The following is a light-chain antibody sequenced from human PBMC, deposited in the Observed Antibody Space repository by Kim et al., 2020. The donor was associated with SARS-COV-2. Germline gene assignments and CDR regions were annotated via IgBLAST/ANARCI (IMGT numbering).Light chain of an antibody. Sequence: EIVLTQSPGTLSLSPGERATLSCRASQSVSSNYLAWYQQKPGQAPRLLIYDASSRATGIPDRFSGSGSGTDFTLTISRLEPEDFAVYYCQQYGGSPDTFGQGTKLEI. CDR2: DAS. CDR1: QSVSSNY. V-gene: IGKV3-20*01. J-gene: IGKJ2*01. CDR3: QQYGGSPDT.